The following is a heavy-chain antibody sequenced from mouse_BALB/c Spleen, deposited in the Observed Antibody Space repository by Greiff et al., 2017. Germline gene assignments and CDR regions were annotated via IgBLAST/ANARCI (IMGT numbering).Heavy chain of an antibody. V-gene: IGHV1-7*01. Sequence: VQLVESGAELAKPGASVKMSCKASGYTFTSYWMHWVKQRPGQGLEWIGYINPSTGYTEYNQKFKDKATLTADKSSSTAYMQLSSLTSEDSAVYYCARWGYGSSLYAMDYWGQGTSVTVSS. CDR1: GYTFTSYW. J-gene: IGHJ4*01. CDR2: INPSTGYT. CDR3: ARWGYGSSLYAMDY. D-gene: IGHD1-1*01.